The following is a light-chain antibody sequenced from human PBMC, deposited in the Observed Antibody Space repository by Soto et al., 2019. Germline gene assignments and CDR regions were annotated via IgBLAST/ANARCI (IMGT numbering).Light chain of an antibody. CDR2: AAS. Sequence: DIKMTQSPSSLSASVGDRVTIICRASQAINNYLAWYQQKPGKVPTLLISAASTLQSGVPSRFSGSVSGTDFTLTISSLQPEDVATYYCQKFNAVPTFGGGTKVEI. J-gene: IGKJ4*01. CDR3: QKFNAVPT. CDR1: QAINNY. V-gene: IGKV1-27*01.